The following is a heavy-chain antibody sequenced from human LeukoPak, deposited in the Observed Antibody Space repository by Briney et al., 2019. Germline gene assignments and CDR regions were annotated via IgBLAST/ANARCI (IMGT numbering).Heavy chain of an antibody. D-gene: IGHD3-3*01. J-gene: IGHJ3*02. V-gene: IGHV1-24*01. CDR2: FDPEDGET. Sequence: GASVKVSCKVSGYTLTELSMHWVRQAPGKGLEWMGGFDPEDGETIYAQKFQGRVTMTEDTSTDTAYMELSSLRSEDKVVYYCAIALRRRSDFWSALSSVASDIWGQGTMVTVSS. CDR3: AIALRRRSDFWSALSSVASDI. CDR1: GYTLTELS.